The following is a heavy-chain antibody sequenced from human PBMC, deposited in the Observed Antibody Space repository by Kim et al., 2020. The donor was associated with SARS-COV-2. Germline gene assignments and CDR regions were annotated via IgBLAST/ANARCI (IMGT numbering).Heavy chain of an antibody. CDR2: IKSDTDGGTS. CDR1: GLTFSNAW. J-gene: IGHJ6*01. Sequence: GGSLRLSCAASGLTFSNAWLGWVRQAPGQGLEWVGRIKSDTDGGTSDYAAPVKGRFTISRDDPKNTLYLQMNSLKIEDTAVYYCTKHIVEVPAYGMDVWG. V-gene: IGHV3-15*01. D-gene: IGHD2-2*01. CDR3: TKHIVEVPAYGMDV.